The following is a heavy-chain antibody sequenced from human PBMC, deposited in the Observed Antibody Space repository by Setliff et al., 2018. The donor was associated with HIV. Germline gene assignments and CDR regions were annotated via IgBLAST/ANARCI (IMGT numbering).Heavy chain of an antibody. CDR2: ISAYNGNT. CDR3: ARVPFYDSSGYYGAYYYYMDV. J-gene: IGHJ6*03. Sequence: ASVKVSCKASGYTFTSYGISWVRQAPGQGPEWMGWISAYNGNTRYAQKLQGRVSVTTDTSTSTAYMELKSLRCDDMAVDCCARVPFYDSSGYYGAYYYYMDVWGTGTTVTVSS. D-gene: IGHD3-22*01. CDR1: GYTFTSYG. V-gene: IGHV1-18*03.